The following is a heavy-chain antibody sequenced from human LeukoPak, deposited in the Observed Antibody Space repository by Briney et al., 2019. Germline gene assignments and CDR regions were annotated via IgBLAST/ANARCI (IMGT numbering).Heavy chain of an antibody. V-gene: IGHV1-46*01. CDR3: ARVRVKGYDILTGYSYYYYYMDV. CDR2: INPSGGNT. Sequence: ASVKVSCKXSGYTFTSYYMHWVRQAPGQGLEWMGIINPSGGNTSYAQKFQGRVTMTRNTSISTAYMELSSLRSEDTAVYYCARVRVKGYDILTGYSYYYYYMDVWGKGTTVTVSS. J-gene: IGHJ6*03. CDR1: GYTFTSYY. D-gene: IGHD3-9*01.